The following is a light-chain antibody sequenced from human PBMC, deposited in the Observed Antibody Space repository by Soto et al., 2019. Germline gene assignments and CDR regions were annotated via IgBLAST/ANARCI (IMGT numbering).Light chain of an antibody. V-gene: IGKV1-5*03. J-gene: IGKJ1*01. CDR2: KAS. Sequence: DIQMTQSPSTLSASVGDRVTITCRASQSISSRLAWYQQKPGKAPKLLIYKASSLESGVPSRFSGSGSGTEFTLTISSLQPDDSSTYCCHQYNSYWSFGQGTKVDIK. CDR1: QSISSR. CDR3: HQYNSYWS.